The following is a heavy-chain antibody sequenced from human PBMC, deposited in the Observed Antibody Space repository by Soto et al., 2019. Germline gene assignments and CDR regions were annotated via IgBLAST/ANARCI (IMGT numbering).Heavy chain of an antibody. CDR3: ARSGYSSGWYDY. V-gene: IGHV4-39*01. CDR2: ICYSGST. J-gene: IGHJ4*02. CDR1: GGSISSSSYY. D-gene: IGHD6-19*01. Sequence: SETLSLTCTVSGGSISSSSYYWGWIRQPPGKGLEWIGSICYSGSTYYNPSLKSRVTISVDTSKNQFSLKLSSVTAADTAVYYCARSGYSSGWYDYWGQGTLVTVSS.